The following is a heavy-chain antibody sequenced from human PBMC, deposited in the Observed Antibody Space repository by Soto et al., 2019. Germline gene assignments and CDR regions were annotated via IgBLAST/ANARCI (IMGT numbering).Heavy chain of an antibody. CDR3: AREKRVYGSGSSLDI. V-gene: IGHV3-21*01. J-gene: IGHJ3*02. CDR1: GFTFSSYS. Sequence: EVQLVESGGGLVKPGGSLRLSCAASGFTFSSYSMNWVRQAPGKGLEWVSSISSSSSYIYYADSVKGRFTISRDNAKNSLYLQMNSLRAEDTAVYYCAREKRVYGSGSSLDIWGQGTIVTVSS. CDR2: ISSSSSYI. D-gene: IGHD3-10*01.